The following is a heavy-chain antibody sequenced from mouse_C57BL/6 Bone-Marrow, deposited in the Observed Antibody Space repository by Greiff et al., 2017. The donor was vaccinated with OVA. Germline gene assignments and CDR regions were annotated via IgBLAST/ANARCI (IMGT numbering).Heavy chain of an antibody. CDR2: IWTGGGT. D-gene: IGHD1-1*01. CDR1: GFSLTSYA. V-gene: IGHV2-9-1*01. CDR3: ARNGKVRTVVATNYYAMDY. Sequence: VKVVESGPGLVAPSQSLSITCTVSGFSLTSYAISWVRQPPGKGLEWLGVIWTGGGTNYNSALKSRLSISKDNSKSQVFLKMNSLQTDDTARYYCARNGKVRTVVATNYYAMDYWGQGTSVTVSS. J-gene: IGHJ4*01.